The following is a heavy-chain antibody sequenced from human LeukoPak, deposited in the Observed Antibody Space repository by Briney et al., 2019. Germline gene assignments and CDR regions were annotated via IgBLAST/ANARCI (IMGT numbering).Heavy chain of an antibody. CDR1: GYTFTSYY. CDR3: ARDPGSGSYGDSFDY. J-gene: IGHJ4*02. D-gene: IGHD3-10*01. Sequence: ASVKVSCKASGYTFTSYYMHWVRQAPGQGLEWMGIINPSGGSTSYAQKFQGRVTMTRDTSTSTVYMELSSLRSEETAVYYCARDPGSGSYGDSFDYWGQGTLVTVSS. CDR2: INPSGGST. V-gene: IGHV1-46*01.